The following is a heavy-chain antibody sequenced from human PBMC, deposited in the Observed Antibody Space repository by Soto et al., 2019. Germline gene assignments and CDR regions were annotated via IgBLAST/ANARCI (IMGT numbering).Heavy chain of an antibody. CDR3: AREKNIVLVPAAMASYYYGMDV. CDR2: IIPIFGTA. CDR1: GGTFSSYA. Sequence: ASVKVSCKASGGTFSSYAISWVRQAPGQGLEWMGGIIPIFGTANYAQKFQGRVTITADESRSTAYMELSSLRSEDTAVYYCAREKNIVLVPAAMASYYYGMDVWGQGTTVTVSS. V-gene: IGHV1-69*13. D-gene: IGHD2-2*01. J-gene: IGHJ6*02.